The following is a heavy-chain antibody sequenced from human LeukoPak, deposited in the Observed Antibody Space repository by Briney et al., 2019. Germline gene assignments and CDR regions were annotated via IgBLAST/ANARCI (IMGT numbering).Heavy chain of an antibody. CDR2: XXXXXXGGTT. CDR1: GFTFSNAW. J-gene: IGHJ4*02. D-gene: IGHD3-9*01. CDR3: TTATYYDILTGYYQRDFDY. Sequence: GGSLRLSCAASGFTFSNAWMNWVRQAPGKGLEWVXXXXXXXXGGTTDYAAPVKGRFTISRDDSKNTLYLQMNSLKTEDTAVYYCTTATYYDILTGYYQRDFDYWGQGTLVTVSS. V-gene: IGHV3-15*07.